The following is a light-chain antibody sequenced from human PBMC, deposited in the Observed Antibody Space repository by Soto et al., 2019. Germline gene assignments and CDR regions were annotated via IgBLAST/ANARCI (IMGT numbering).Light chain of an antibody. J-gene: IGLJ1*01. Sequence: QSALTQPRSVSGSPGQSVTISCTGTSSDVGGYNYVSWYQHHPGKAPKLMIYEVTRRPSGVPDRFSGSKSANTASLTVSGLLAEDEADYYCASYAGGNQVFGTGTKVTVL. CDR1: SSDVGGYNY. V-gene: IGLV2-11*01. CDR3: ASYAGGNQV. CDR2: EVT.